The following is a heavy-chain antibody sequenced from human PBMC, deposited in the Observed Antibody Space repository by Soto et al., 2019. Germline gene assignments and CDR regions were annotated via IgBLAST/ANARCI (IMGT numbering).Heavy chain of an antibody. D-gene: IGHD2-2*01. V-gene: IGHV3-23*01. CDR2: ISGSGGSA. Sequence: GGSLRLSCAASGFTFSNYAMTWVRQGPGKGLEWVSAISGSGGSAYYADSVKGRFTISRDNSKNTLYLQMNSLRADDSGVYYCAKEPYSGVLVPVAIGFDPWGLGTLVTVSS. J-gene: IGHJ5*02. CDR1: GFTFSNYA. CDR3: AKEPYSGVLVPVAIGFDP.